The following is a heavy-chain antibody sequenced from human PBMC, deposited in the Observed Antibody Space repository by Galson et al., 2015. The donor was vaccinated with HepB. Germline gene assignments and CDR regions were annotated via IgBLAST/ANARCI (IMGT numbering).Heavy chain of an antibody. V-gene: IGHV3-23*01. D-gene: IGHD3-10*01. CDR1: GFTFSSYA. CDR3: AKDRASGWFDPTEYFQH. CDR2: ISGSGGST. Sequence: SLRLSCAASGFTFSSYAMSWVRQAPGKGLEWVSAISGSGGSTYYADSVKGRFTISRDNSKNTLYLQMNSLRAEDTAVYYCAKDRASGWFDPTEYFQHWGQGTLVTVSS. J-gene: IGHJ1*01.